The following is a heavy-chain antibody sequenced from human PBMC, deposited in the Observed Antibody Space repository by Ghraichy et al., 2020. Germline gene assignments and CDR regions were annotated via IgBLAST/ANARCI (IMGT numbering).Heavy chain of an antibody. CDR2: ISGATNYT. D-gene: IGHD6-6*01. Sequence: GGSLRLSCAASGFTFSTYSMNWVRQAPGKGLEWVSSISGATNYTHYADSMKGRFIISRDNAKNSLYLEMNSLTVEDTAVYYCARDRRGAARQDDDDAFAIWGQGTMVTVSS. V-gene: IGHV3-21*01. CDR3: ARDRRGAARQDDDDAFAI. CDR1: GFTFSTYS. J-gene: IGHJ3*02.